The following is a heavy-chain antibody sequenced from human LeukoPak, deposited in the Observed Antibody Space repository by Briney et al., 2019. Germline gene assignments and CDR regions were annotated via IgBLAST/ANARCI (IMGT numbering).Heavy chain of an antibody. Sequence: PGGSLRLSCAASGFHFSNVWLSWVRQAPRKGLDWVGRIKSKTEGGTTDYAAPVKGRFTISSNDSKNTMNLQMNSLKTEDTALYYCTPSIAVAGSLDYWGQGTLVTVSS. CDR2: IKSKTEGGTT. J-gene: IGHJ4*02. D-gene: IGHD6-19*01. CDR1: GFHFSNVW. V-gene: IGHV3-15*01. CDR3: TPSIAVAGSLDY.